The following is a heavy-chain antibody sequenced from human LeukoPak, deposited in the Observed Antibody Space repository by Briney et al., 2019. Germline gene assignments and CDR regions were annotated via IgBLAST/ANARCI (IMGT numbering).Heavy chain of an antibody. CDR3: AKDRKLGNDAFDI. Sequence: SETLSLTCTVSGGSISSYYWSWIRQPPGKGLEWIGYIYYSGSTNYNPSLKSRVTISVDTSKNQFSLTLSSVTAADTAVYYCAKDRKLGNDAFDIWGQGTMVTVSS. CDR1: GGSISSYY. D-gene: IGHD7-27*01. J-gene: IGHJ3*02. CDR2: IYYSGST. V-gene: IGHV4-59*01.